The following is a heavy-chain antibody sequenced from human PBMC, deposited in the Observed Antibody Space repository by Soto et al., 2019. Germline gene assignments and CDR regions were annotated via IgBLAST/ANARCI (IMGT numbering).Heavy chain of an antibody. J-gene: IGHJ1*01. V-gene: IGHV1-2*02. Sequence: QVQLVQSGAEAKKPGASVKVSCKASGYTFTGYSVNWARQAPGQGLEWMGWFHPNRVSTNYAQKVQGSVTMTRDTSISTAYMKLTSMSSDDTAVYYCAKGPTVINPVEHWGQGSLVTVSS. CDR1: GYTFTGYS. D-gene: IGHD4-17*01. CDR3: AKGPTVINPVEH. CDR2: FHPNRVST.